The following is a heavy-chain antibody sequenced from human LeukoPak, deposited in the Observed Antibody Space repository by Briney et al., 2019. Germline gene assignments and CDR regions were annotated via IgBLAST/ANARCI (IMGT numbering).Heavy chain of an antibody. V-gene: IGHV3-53*01. CDR3: AREVYGGIDY. Sequence: GGSLRLSCAASGFTVSSNYMSWVRQAPGKGLEWVSIIYSGGSTYYADSVKGRCTISRDNSKNTRFLQMKGLRAEDTAVYYCAREVYGGIDYWGQGTLVTVSS. CDR2: IYSGGST. CDR1: GFTVSSNY. J-gene: IGHJ4*02. D-gene: IGHD4-23*01.